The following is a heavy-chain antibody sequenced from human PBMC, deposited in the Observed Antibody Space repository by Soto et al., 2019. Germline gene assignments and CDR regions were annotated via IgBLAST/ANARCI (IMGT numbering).Heavy chain of an antibody. CDR2: ITATGGTT. V-gene: IGHV3-23*01. CDR1: VCTFSSYS. D-gene: IGHD1-7*01. CDR3: AKWMKANWNYDAFYI. J-gene: IGHJ3*02. Sequence: GGSLILSCASSVCTFSSYSMSCVRHSPGKGLEWVSHITATGGTTYYADSVKGRFTISRDTSRNTLYLQMNSLRAEDTALYFCAKWMKANWNYDAFYILRQGTMGIVS.